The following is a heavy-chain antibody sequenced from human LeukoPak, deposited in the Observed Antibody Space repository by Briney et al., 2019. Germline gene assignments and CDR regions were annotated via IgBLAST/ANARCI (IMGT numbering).Heavy chain of an antibody. J-gene: IGHJ3*02. CDR3: AKDVILRALPPQDAFDI. CDR1: GFTFSSYA. V-gene: IGHV3-23*01. CDR2: ISGSGGST. Sequence: GSLRLSCAASGFTFSSYAMSWVRQAPGKGLEWVSAISGSGGSTYYADSVKGRFTISRDNSKNTLYLQMNSLRAEDTAVYYCAKDVILRALPPQDAFDIWGQGTMVTVSS. D-gene: IGHD2-15*01.